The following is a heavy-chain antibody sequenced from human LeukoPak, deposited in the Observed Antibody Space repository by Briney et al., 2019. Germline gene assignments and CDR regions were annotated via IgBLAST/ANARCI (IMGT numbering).Heavy chain of an antibody. CDR3: ARGFRYYGSGIDY. Sequence: GGSLILSCAASEFSFSSHAMCWVRQAPGKGLEYVSAISTNGGSTYYANSVKGRFTISRDDPKNTLDLQMGSLRPEDMAVYYCARGFRYYGSGIDYWGQGTLVTVSS. CDR2: ISTNGGST. V-gene: IGHV3-64*01. D-gene: IGHD3-10*01. CDR1: EFSFSSHA. J-gene: IGHJ4*02.